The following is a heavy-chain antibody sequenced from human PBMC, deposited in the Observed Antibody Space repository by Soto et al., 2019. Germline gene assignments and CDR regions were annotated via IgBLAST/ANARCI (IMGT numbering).Heavy chain of an antibody. CDR1: GDSVSSNSAA. CDR2: TYYRSKWYN. CDR3: ARDQSSIAARLSGFWFDP. D-gene: IGHD6-6*01. Sequence: PSQTLSLTCAISGDSVSSNSAAWNWIRQSPSRGLEWLGRTYYRSKWYNDYAVSVKSRITINPDTSKNQFSLQLNSVTPEDTAVYYCARDQSSIAARLSGFWFDPWGQGALVTVSS. V-gene: IGHV6-1*01. J-gene: IGHJ5*02.